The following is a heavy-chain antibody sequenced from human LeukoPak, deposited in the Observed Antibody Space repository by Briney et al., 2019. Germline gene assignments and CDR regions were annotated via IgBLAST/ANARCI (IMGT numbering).Heavy chain of an antibody. V-gene: IGHV6-1*01. CDR2: TYYRSKWYN. CDR3: ARDTYGSGSYYNGYYFDY. Sequence: SQTLSLTCAISGDSVSSNSAAWNWIRQSPSRGLEWLGRTYYRSKWYNDYAVPVKSRIAINPDTSKNQFSLQLNSVTPEDTAVYYCARDTYGSGSYYNGYYFDYWGQGTLVTVSS. CDR1: GDSVSSNSAA. D-gene: IGHD3-10*01. J-gene: IGHJ4*02.